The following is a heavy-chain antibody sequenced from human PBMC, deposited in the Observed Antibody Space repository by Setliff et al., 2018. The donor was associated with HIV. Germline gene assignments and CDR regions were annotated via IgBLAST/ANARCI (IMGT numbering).Heavy chain of an antibody. D-gene: IGHD6-19*01. J-gene: IGHJ6*03. CDR3: ARAPDGSGWAQAGQYSMAV. CDR2: ISAGSTYI. Sequence: GGSLRLSCAASGFPFSHYAMNWVRQAPGKGLVWVASISAGSTYIHHADSLKGRFSISRDNTKYILYLEMNSLRPEDTAVYYCARAPDGSGWAQAGQYSMAVWGKGTTVTVSS. CDR1: GFPFSHYA. V-gene: IGHV3-21*01.